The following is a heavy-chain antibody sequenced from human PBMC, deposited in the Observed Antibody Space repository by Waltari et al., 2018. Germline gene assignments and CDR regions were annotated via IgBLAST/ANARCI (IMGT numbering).Heavy chain of an antibody. J-gene: IGHJ4*02. Sequence: EVQLVESGGGLVQPGGSLRLSCAASGFTFSSYWLSWVRQAPGKGLEWVANVKQDGSEKYYVDSVKGRFTISRDNAKNSLYLQMNSLRAEDTAVYYCARDGGGSSPNQNDYWGQGTLVTVSS. CDR3: ARDGGGSSPNQNDY. CDR2: VKQDGSEK. CDR1: GFTFSSYW. V-gene: IGHV3-7*01. D-gene: IGHD6-13*01.